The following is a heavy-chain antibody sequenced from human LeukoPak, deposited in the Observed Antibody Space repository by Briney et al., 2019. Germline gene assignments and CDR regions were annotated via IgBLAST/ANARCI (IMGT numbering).Heavy chain of an antibody. D-gene: IGHD3-16*02. CDR2: IKEDGSEK. CDR1: GFTFITYG. J-gene: IGHJ3*02. Sequence: PGRSLRLSCAASGFTFITYGMHWVRQAPGKGLEWVANIKEDGSEKYYEDSVKGRFTISRDNAQKSLYLQMNSLRAVDTAVFYCARVSVIWNAFDIWGQGTMVTVSS. CDR3: ARVSVIWNAFDI. V-gene: IGHV3-7*05.